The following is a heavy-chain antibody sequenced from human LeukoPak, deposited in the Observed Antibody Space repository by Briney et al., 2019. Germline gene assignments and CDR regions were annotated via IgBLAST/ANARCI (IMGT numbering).Heavy chain of an antibody. V-gene: IGHV3-23*01. J-gene: IGHJ4*02. D-gene: IGHD6-6*01. CDR2: ISGSGGST. CDR1: GFTFSSYA. CDR3: AKDLHSSSSERWFDY. Sequence: GGSLRLSCAASGFTFSSYAVSWVRQAPGKGLEWVSAISGSGGSTYYADSVKGRFTISRDNSKNTLYLQMNSLRAEDTAVYYCAKDLHSSSSERWFDYWGQGTLVTVSS.